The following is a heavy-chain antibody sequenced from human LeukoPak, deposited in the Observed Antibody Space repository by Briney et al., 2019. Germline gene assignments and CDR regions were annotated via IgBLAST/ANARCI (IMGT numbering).Heavy chain of an antibody. Sequence: GGSLRLSCAASGFTFSSYWMHWVRQAPGKGLVWVSRINSDGSSTSYADSVKGRFTISRDNAKNSLYLQMDSLGPEDTAVYYCARQGGSYYGSGRVYYYMDVWGKGTTVTISS. CDR3: ARQGGSYYGSGRVYYYMDV. CDR2: INSDGSST. D-gene: IGHD3-10*01. CDR1: GFTFSSYW. J-gene: IGHJ6*03. V-gene: IGHV3-74*01.